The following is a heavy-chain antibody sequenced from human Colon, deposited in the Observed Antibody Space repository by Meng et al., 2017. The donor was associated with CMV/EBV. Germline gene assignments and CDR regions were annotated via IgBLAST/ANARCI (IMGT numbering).Heavy chain of an antibody. D-gene: IGHD3-22*01. Sequence: SITTGDYSWIWIRQSPGKGLEWIGHIKHSGSTSYNPSLRSRVRISVDKSKNQFFLSVTSVTAADTAVYFCGTEPTFVYDSDGYYYSDYWGQGTLVTVSS. CDR2: IKHSGST. CDR3: GTEPTFVYDSDGYYYSDY. V-gene: IGHV4-30-4*01. CDR1: SITTGDYS. J-gene: IGHJ4*02.